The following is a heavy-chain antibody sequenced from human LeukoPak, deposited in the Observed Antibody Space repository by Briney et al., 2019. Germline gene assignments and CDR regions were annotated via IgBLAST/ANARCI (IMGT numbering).Heavy chain of an antibody. CDR1: GVSISTSTYY. D-gene: IGHD1-7*01. V-gene: IGHV4-39*02. J-gene: IGHJ5*02. Sequence: SETLSLTCTVSGVSISTSTYYWAWIRQPPGKGLEWIGSMFYRGSTYYNPSLKSRVTISVDTSNNHFSLRMTYVTAADTAMYYCSRRTYQDWFDPWGQGTLVTVSS. CDR3: SRRTYQDWFDP. CDR2: MFYRGST.